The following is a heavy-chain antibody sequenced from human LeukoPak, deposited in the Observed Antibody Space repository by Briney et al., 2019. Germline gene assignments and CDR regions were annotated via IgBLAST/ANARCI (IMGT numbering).Heavy chain of an antibody. CDR3: AKQGGGATGFDY. Sequence: GGSLRLSCAASGFTFDDYTMHWVRQAPGKGLELVSLISWDGGSTYYADSVKGRFTISRDNSKNSLYLQMNSLRTEDTALYYCAKQGGGATGFDYWGQGTLVTVSS. V-gene: IGHV3-43*01. J-gene: IGHJ4*02. CDR1: GFTFDDYT. D-gene: IGHD3-16*01. CDR2: ISWDGGST.